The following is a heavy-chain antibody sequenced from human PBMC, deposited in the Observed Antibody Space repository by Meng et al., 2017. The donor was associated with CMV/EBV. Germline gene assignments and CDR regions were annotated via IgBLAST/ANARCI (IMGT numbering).Heavy chain of an antibody. J-gene: IGHJ3*02. D-gene: IGHD3-16*01. V-gene: IGHV4-34*01. CDR2: INHSGST. CDR1: GGSFSGYY. Sequence: SQTLSLTCAVYGGSFSGYYWSWIRQPPGKGLEWIGEINHSGSTNYNPSLKSQVTISVDTSKNQFSLKLSSVTAADTAVYYCARRKGSPRIMITFGGVSDAFDIWGQGTMVTVSS. CDR3: ARRKGSPRIMITFGGVSDAFDI.